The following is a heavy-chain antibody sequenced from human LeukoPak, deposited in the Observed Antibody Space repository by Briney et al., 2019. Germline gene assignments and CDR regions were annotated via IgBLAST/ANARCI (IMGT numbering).Heavy chain of an antibody. CDR2: INHSGRT. CDR1: GGSFSGYY. V-gene: IGHV4-34*01. D-gene: IGHD5-24*01. Sequence: PSETLSLTCAVYGGSFSGYYWSWIRQPPGKGLEWIGEINHSGRTNHNPSLKSRVTISVDTSKNQFSLKLSSVTAADTAVYYCARGGRDGYNSGDYWGQGTLVTVSS. J-gene: IGHJ4*02. CDR3: ARGGRDGYNSGDY.